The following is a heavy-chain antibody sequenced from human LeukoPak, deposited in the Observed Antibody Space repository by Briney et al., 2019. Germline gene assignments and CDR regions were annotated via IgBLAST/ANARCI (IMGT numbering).Heavy chain of an antibody. Sequence: SETLSLTCAVSGGSISSSNWWSWVRQPPGKGLEWIGEIYHSGSTNYNPSLKSRVTISVDKSKNQFSLKLSSVTAADTAVYYCARDSGDYVSGSGLFDPWGQGTLVTVSS. CDR2: IYHSGST. J-gene: IGHJ5*02. CDR1: GGSISSSNW. V-gene: IGHV4-4*02. D-gene: IGHD4-17*01. CDR3: ARDSGDYVSGSGLFDP.